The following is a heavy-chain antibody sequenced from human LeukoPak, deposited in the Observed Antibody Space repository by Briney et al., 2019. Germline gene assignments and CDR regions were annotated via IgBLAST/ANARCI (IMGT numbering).Heavy chain of an antibody. CDR3: ASTSSPGYSSGWFGEVDY. V-gene: IGHV3-23*01. J-gene: IGHJ4*02. Sequence: PGGSLRLSCAASGFTFSTCAMSWVRQAPGKGLEWVSTISGGGRSTDYADSVKGQFTISRDNSKNTLYLQMNSLRAEDTAVYYCASTSSPGYSSGWFGEVDYWGQGTLVTVSS. D-gene: IGHD6-19*01. CDR1: GFTFSTCA. CDR2: ISGGGRST.